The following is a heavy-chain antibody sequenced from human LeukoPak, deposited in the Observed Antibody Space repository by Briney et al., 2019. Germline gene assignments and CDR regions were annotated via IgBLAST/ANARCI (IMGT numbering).Heavy chain of an antibody. CDR2: IYHSGST. CDR3: ARVTVTTAAFDY. CDR1: GYSISSAYY. D-gene: IGHD4-17*01. J-gene: IGHJ4*02. V-gene: IGHV4-38-2*01. Sequence: SETLSLTCAVSGYSISSAYYWGWIRQPPGKGLEWIGSIYHSGSTDYNPSLKSRVAISVDTSKNQFSLKLSSVTAADTAVYYSARVTVTTAAFDYWGQGTLVTVSS.